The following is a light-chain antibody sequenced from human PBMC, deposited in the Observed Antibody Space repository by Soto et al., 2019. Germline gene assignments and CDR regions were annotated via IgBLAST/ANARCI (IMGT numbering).Light chain of an antibody. V-gene: IGKV1-5*03. Sequence: DIQMTQSPSTLSASVGDRVTITCRASQSISSWLDWYQQKPGKAPKLLIYKAYSLESGVPSRLSGSGSGTEFTLTISSLQPDDFATYYCQQYNNYPWTFGQGTKVEIK. CDR2: KAY. J-gene: IGKJ1*01. CDR3: QQYNNYPWT. CDR1: QSISSW.